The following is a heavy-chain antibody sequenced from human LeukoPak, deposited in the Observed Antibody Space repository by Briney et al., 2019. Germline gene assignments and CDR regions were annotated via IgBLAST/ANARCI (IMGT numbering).Heavy chain of an antibody. CDR2: ISAYNGNT. Sequence: ASVKVSCKASGYTFTSYGISWVRQAPGQGLEWMGWISAYNGNTNYAQKLQGRVTVTTDTSTSTAYMELRSLRSDDTAVYYCARGTMTAMVTSSHDYWGQGTLVTVSS. D-gene: IGHD5-18*01. CDR3: ARGTMTAMVTSSHDY. CDR1: GYTFTSYG. V-gene: IGHV1-18*01. J-gene: IGHJ4*02.